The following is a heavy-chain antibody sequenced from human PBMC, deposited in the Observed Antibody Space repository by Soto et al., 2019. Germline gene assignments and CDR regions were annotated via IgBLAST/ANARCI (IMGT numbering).Heavy chain of an antibody. CDR2: VFYSGNT. D-gene: IGHD2-2*01. Sequence: QLQLQESGPALVKPSVTLSLTCTVSGDSISSSNFYWGWIRQPPGKGLEWIGSVFYSGNTYYNPSLKGRVSISVDTSKNRFSLKLSSVTAADTAVYYCARLGPDCSSTSCSQFYYYYYYMDVWGKGTTVTVSS. CDR3: ARLGPDCSSTSCSQFYYYYYYMDV. V-gene: IGHV4-39*01. CDR1: GDSISSSNFY. J-gene: IGHJ6*03.